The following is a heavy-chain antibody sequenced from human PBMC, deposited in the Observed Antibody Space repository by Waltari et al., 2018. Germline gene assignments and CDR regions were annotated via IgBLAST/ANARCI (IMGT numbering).Heavy chain of an antibody. J-gene: IGHJ6*03. CDR2: INPNSGGT. CDR1: GYTLTGYY. CDR3: ARAAARLPWYYMDV. V-gene: IGHV1-2*02. Sequence: QVQLVQSGAEVTKPGASVKVSCKASGYTLTGYYMPWVRQAPGQGLEWMGWINPNSGGTNYAQKFQGRVTMTRDTSISTAYMELSRLRSDDTAVYYCARAAARLPWYYMDVWGKGTTVTISS. D-gene: IGHD6-6*01.